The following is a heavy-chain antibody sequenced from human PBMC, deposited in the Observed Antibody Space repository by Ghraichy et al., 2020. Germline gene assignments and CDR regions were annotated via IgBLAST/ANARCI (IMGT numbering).Heavy chain of an antibody. D-gene: IGHD3-10*01. V-gene: IGHV3-23*01. CDR3: AKVRYYYGSGSYYLDAFDI. CDR2: ISGSGGST. Sequence: SCAASGFTFSSYAMSWVRQAPGKGLEWVSAISGSGGSTYYADSVKGRFTISRDNSKNTLYLQMNSLRAEDTAVYYCAKVRYYYGSGSYYLDAFDIWGQGTMVTVSS. J-gene: IGHJ3*02. CDR1: GFTFSSYA.